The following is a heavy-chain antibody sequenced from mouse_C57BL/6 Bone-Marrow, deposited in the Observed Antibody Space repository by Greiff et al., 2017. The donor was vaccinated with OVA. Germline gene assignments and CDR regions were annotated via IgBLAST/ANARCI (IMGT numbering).Heavy chain of an antibody. Sequence: EVQRVESGAELVRPGASVKLSCTASGFNIKDDYMHWVKQRPEQGLEWIGWIDPENGDTEYASKFQGKATITADTSSNTAYLQLSSLTSEDTAVYDCTTRYYGSSYRNYWGQGTTLTVSS. V-gene: IGHV14-4*01. CDR3: TTRYYGSSYRNY. CDR2: IDPENGDT. J-gene: IGHJ2*01. D-gene: IGHD1-1*01. CDR1: GFNIKDDY.